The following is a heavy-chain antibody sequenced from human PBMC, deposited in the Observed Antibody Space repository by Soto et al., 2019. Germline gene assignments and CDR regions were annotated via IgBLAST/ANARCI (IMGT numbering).Heavy chain of an antibody. CDR1: GFSLTTSGVG. Sequence: QITLKESGPTLVKPTQTLTLTCTFSGFSLTTSGVGVSWVRQPPGKALEWLGLIYWDDDKRYSPSLKSRLTITTDTSKNQVVLTMTNMDPVDTATYYCAHSTSFYDTYGDFFDYWGQGTLVTVSS. CDR2: IYWDDDK. J-gene: IGHJ4*02. D-gene: IGHD3-22*01. CDR3: AHSTSFYDTYGDFFDY. V-gene: IGHV2-5*02.